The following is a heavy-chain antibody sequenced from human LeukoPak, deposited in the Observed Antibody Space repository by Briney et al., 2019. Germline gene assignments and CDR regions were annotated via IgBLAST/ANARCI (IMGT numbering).Heavy chain of an antibody. D-gene: IGHD3-22*01. V-gene: IGHV3-23*01. Sequence: GGSLRLSCAASGFTFSSYFMTWVRQAPGKGLEWVSTISRSGDSTYYADSVKGRFTISRDNSKNTLYLQMNSLRAEDTAVYYXXXXXXXXDSSGPYYFDYWGQGTLVTVSS. J-gene: IGHJ4*02. CDR3: XXXXXXXDSSGPYYFDY. CDR2: ISRSGDST. CDR1: GFTFSSYF.